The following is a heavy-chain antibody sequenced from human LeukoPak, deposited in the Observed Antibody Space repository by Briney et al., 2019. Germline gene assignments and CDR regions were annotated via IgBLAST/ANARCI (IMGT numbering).Heavy chain of an antibody. CDR2: IYYTGST. J-gene: IGHJ4*02. D-gene: IGHD3-3*01. CDR1: GGSISSSSEY. V-gene: IGHV4-39*07. Sequence: SETLSLTCTVSGGSISSSSEYWGWIRQPPGKGLEWIGSIYYTGSTYDNPSLKSRVTISVDTSKNQFSLKLSSVTAADTAVYYCASTIYDFWSGYGSGFDYWGQGTLVTVSS. CDR3: ASTIYDFWSGYGSGFDY.